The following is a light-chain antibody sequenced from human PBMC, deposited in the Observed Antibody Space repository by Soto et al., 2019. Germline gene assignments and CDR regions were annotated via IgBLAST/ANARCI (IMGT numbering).Light chain of an antibody. V-gene: IGKV3-15*01. CDR3: QQYKNWPPPPT. Sequence: EIVMTQSPATLSVSPGERATLSCRASQSVSSNLAWYQQKPGQAPRLLIYGASTRATGIPARFSGSGSGTEFTLTISSMQSEAFAVYYCQQYKNWPPPPTFGQGTKVEIK. CDR1: QSVSSN. J-gene: IGKJ1*01. CDR2: GAS.